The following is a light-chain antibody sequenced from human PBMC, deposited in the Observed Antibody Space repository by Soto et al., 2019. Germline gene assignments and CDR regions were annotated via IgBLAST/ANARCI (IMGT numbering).Light chain of an antibody. V-gene: IGKV1-39*01. CDR3: HQSYDIPT. J-gene: IGKJ5*01. CDR1: QNINSY. Sequence: DIQMTQSPSSLSASVGDRVTITCRVRQNINSYLNWYQQKPGKAPKLLIYAASSLQSGVPSRFSGSGSGTDFTLTVSSLQPEDFATYYCHQSYDIPTFGQGTRLEIK. CDR2: AAS.